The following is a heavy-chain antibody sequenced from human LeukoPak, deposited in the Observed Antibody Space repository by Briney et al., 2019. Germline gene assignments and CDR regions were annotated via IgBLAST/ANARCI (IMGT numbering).Heavy chain of an antibody. D-gene: IGHD4-17*01. CDR3: ARDRGYGDYGNDY. J-gene: IGHJ4*02. CDR2: INTNTGNP. Sequence: ASVKVSCKISGKTLTEVALHWVRQAPGKGLEWMGWINTNTGNPTYAQGFTGRFVFSLDTSVSTAYLQINSLKAEDTAVYYCARDRGYGDYGNDYWGQGTLVTVSS. CDR1: GKTLTEVA. V-gene: IGHV7-4-1*02.